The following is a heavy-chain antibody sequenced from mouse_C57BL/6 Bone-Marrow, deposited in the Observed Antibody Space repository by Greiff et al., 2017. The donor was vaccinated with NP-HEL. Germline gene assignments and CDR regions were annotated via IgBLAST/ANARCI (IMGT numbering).Heavy chain of an antibody. J-gene: IGHJ2*01. CDR3: TQFPVVTTVGRDY. CDR2: IDPENGDT. CDR1: GFNIKDDY. Sequence: VQLKESGAELVRPGASVKLSCTASGFNIKDDYMHWVKQRPEQGLEWIGWIDPENGDTEYASKFQGKATIPADPSSTTASRQLSSLTSEDTAVYYCTQFPVVTTVGRDYWGQGTTLTVSS. V-gene: IGHV14-4*01. D-gene: IGHD1-1*01.